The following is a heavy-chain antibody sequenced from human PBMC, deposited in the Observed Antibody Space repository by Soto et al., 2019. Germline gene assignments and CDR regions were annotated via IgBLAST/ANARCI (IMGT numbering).Heavy chain of an antibody. CDR2: IYYSGST. J-gene: IGHJ3*02. CDR1: GGSISSYY. D-gene: IGHD2-2*01. Sequence: SETLSLTCTVSGGSISSYYWSWIRQPPGKGLEWIGYIYYSGSTNYNPSLKSRVTISVDTSKNQFSLKLSSVTAADTAVYYCASRGRGYCSSTSCYPDVDAFDIWGQGTMVTVSS. V-gene: IGHV4-59*01. CDR3: ASRGRGYCSSTSCYPDVDAFDI.